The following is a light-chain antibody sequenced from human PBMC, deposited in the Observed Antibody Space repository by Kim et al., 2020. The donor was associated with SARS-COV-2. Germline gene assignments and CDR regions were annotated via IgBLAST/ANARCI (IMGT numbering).Light chain of an antibody. Sequence: ARGKAASIACGGNNIGSKSVPWYQQEPGQAPVLVIYYDTDRPSGIPERFSGSNSGNTATLTITRVEAGDEADYYCQVWDSSSAHYVFGTGTKVTVL. J-gene: IGLJ1*01. CDR2: YDT. V-gene: IGLV3-21*04. CDR3: QVWDSSSAHYV. CDR1: NIGSKS.